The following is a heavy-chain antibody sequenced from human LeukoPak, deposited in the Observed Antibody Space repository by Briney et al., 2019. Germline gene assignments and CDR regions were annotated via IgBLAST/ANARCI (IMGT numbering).Heavy chain of an antibody. D-gene: IGHD5-12*01. CDR3: ARVGYSGYTSDY. CDR2: MNPNSGNT. V-gene: IGHV1-8*01. J-gene: IGHJ4*02. CDR1: GYTFARCD. Sequence: SVKVSCKATGYTFARCDIIWVGQATGKGLEWMGWMNPNSGNTGYAQKFQGRVTMTRNTSISTAYMELSSLRSEDTAVYYCARVGYSGYTSDYWGQGTLVTVSS.